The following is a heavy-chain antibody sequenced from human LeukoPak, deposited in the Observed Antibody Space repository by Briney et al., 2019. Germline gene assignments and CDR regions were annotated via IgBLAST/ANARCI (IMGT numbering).Heavy chain of an antibody. V-gene: IGHV1-46*01. CDR3: ARVRDGYNGAYDI. CDR1: GYTFTSYY. Sequence: ASVKVSCKASGYTFTSYYIHWVRQAPGQGFEWMSIINPSDGSTTYSQKFQGRVTMTRDTSTSTVYMELSSLRSEDTAVYFCARVRDGYNGAYDIWGQGTMVTVSS. CDR2: INPSDGST. D-gene: IGHD5-24*01. J-gene: IGHJ3*02.